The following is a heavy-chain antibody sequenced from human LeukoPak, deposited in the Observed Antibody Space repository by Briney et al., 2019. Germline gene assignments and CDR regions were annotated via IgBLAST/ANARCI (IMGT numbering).Heavy chain of an antibody. CDR2: IYYSGRT. J-gene: IGHJ5*02. Sequence: SETLSLTCTVSGGSISSYYWSWIRQPPGKGLEWIGYIYYSGRTNYNPSLKSRVTISVDTSKNQFSLKLSSVTAADTAVYYCARPQGYCSSTSCYHWFDPWGQGTLVTVSS. V-gene: IGHV4-59*08. CDR3: ARPQGYCSSTSCYHWFDP. D-gene: IGHD2-2*01. CDR1: GGSISSYY.